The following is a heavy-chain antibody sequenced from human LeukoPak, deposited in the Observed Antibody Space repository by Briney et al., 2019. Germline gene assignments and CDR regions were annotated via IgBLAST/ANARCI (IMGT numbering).Heavy chain of an antibody. CDR3: ARDRGYSSGWYGTNWFDP. CDR1: GFTFSSYW. Sequence: GGSLRLSCAASGFTFSSYWMHWVRQAPGKGLVWVSRINSDGSSTSYADSVKGRFTISRDNAKNTLYLQMNSLRAEDTAVYYCARDRGYSSGWYGTNWFDPWGQGTLVTVSS. J-gene: IGHJ5*02. V-gene: IGHV3-74*01. D-gene: IGHD6-19*01. CDR2: INSDGSST.